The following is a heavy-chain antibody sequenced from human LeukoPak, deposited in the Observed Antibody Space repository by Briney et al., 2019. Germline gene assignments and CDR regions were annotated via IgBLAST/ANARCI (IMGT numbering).Heavy chain of an antibody. CDR3: ARLGKRARGVYDQYLEV. CDR2: IYYSGSA. CDR1: GGTISSYY. Sequence: SETLSLTCTASGGTISSYYWNWIRQPPGKGLEWIGYIYYSGSANFNPSLKSRVTIAVDTSKNQFSLKLSSVTAADTAAFYCARLGKRARGVYDQYLEVWGKGPTVSV. V-gene: IGHV4-59*08. D-gene: IGHD3-10*01. J-gene: IGHJ6*03.